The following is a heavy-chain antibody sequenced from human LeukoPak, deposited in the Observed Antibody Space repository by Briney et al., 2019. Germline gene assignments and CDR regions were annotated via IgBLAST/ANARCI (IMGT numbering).Heavy chain of an antibody. CDR3: ARVKGYYDSSGYYYPDAFDI. J-gene: IGHJ3*02. CDR2: INTNTGNP. D-gene: IGHD3-22*01. V-gene: IGHV7-4-1*02. CDR1: GYTFTSYG. Sequence: GASVKVSCKASGYTFTSYGISWVRQAPGQGLEWMGWINTNTGNPTYAQGFTGRFVFSLDTSVSTAYLQISSLKAEDTAVYYCARVKGYYDSSGYYYPDAFDIWGQGTTVTVSS.